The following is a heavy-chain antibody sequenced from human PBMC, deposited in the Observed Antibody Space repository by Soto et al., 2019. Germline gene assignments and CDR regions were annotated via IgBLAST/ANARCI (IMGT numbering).Heavy chain of an antibody. Sequence: TLSLTCTVSGGSISSGGYYWSWIRQHPGKGLEWIGYIYYSGSTYYNPSLKSRVTISVDTSKNQFSLKLSSVTAADTAVYYCARVAAMVSLYFDYWGQGTLVTVSS. D-gene: IGHD5-18*01. V-gene: IGHV4-31*03. CDR2: IYYSGST. CDR1: GGSISSGGYY. J-gene: IGHJ4*02. CDR3: ARVAAMVSLYFDY.